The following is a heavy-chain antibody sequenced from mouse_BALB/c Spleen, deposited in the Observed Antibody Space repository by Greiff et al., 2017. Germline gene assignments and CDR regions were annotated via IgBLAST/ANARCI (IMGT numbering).Heavy chain of an antibody. D-gene: IGHD2-1*01. V-gene: IGHV3-2*02. CDR2: ISYSGST. J-gene: IGHJ3*01. CDR3: ARILYYGNYVAY. Sequence: EVQLQESGPGLVKPSQSLSLTCTVTGYSITSDYAWNWIRQFPGNKLEWMGYISYSGSTSYNPSLKSRISITRDTSKNQFFLQLNSVTTEDTATYYCARILYYGNYVAYWGQGTLVTVSA. CDR1: GYSITSDYA.